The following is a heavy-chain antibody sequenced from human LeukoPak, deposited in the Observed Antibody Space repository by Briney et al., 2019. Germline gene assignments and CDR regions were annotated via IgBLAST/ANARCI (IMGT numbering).Heavy chain of an antibody. CDR2: IYPGDSDT. V-gene: IGHV5-51*01. D-gene: IGHD2-15*01. CDR1: GYSFTSYW. Sequence: GESLKSSCKGSGYSFTSYWIGWVSQMPGKGQEWMGIIYPGDSDTRYSPSFQGQVTISADKSISTAYLQWSSLKASDTAMYYCARGGFCSGGSCYLWGAFDIWGQGTMVTVSS. J-gene: IGHJ3*02. CDR3: ARGGFCSGGSCYLWGAFDI.